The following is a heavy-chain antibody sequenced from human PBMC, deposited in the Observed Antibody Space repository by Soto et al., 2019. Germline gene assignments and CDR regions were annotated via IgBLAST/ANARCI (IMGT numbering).Heavy chain of an antibody. Sequence: QVQLVQSGAEVKMPGSSVRVSCKASGGSFSKYGISWVRQAPGQGLEWMGGIIPMFGIGNYAEKFLGRVTITAEESASTSIMALSSQISDDTAGYFCARGYRENCFYAMDVWGQGTPVTV. V-gene: IGHV1-69*01. D-gene: IGHD1-26*01. CDR2: IIPMFGIG. CDR3: ARGYRENCFYAMDV. CDR1: GGSFSKYG. J-gene: IGHJ6*02.